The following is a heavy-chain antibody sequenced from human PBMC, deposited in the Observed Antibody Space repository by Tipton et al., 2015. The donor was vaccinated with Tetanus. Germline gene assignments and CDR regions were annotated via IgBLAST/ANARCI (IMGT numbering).Heavy chain of an antibody. CDR2: IWYDGSNK. V-gene: IGHV3-33*08. CDR3: ARDDGARELPSYFDY. CDR1: GFSVSTYA. Sequence: RSLRLSCAASGFSVSTYAMNWVRQAPGKGLEWVAVIWYDGSNKYYADSVKGRFTISRDNSKNTLYLQMNSLRAEDTAVYYCARDDGARELPSYFDYWGQGTLVTVSS. D-gene: IGHD1-26*01. J-gene: IGHJ4*02.